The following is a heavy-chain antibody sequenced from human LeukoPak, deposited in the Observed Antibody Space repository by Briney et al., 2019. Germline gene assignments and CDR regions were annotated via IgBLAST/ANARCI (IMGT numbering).Heavy chain of an antibody. CDR3: ARDGWSLGP. CDR2: ISVYSGNT. V-gene: IGHV1-18*01. CDR1: GYAFASYG. J-gene: IGHJ5*02. D-gene: IGHD2-8*01. Sequence: GASVKVSCKASGYAFASYGVSWVRQAPGQGLEWMAWISVYSGNTKYAQKFQDRVTLTADTSTSTVYMELRSLRSDDTAVYYCARDGWSLGPWGQGTLVTVSS.